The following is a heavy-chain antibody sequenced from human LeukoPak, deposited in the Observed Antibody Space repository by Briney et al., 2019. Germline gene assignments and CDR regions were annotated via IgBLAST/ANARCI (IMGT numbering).Heavy chain of an antibody. CDR1: GFTFSGRW. V-gene: IGHV3-7*01. D-gene: IGHD6-25*01. J-gene: IGHJ4*02. Sequence: GGSLRLSCAASGFTFSGRWMSWDRQAPGKGLEWVANIKPDGSEKNYVDSVKGRFTISRDNAKSSLYLQMNSLRVEDTAVYYCARDPSAGSESWGQGTLVTVSS. CDR3: ARDPSAGSES. CDR2: IKPDGSEK.